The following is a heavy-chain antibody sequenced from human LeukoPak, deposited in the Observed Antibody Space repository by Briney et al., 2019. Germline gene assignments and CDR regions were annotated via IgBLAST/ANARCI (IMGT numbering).Heavy chain of an antibody. Sequence: ASVKVSCKASGYTFTGYYTHWVRQAPGQGLEWMGWINPNSGGTNYAQKFQGRVTMTRDTSISTAYMELSRLRSDDTAVYYCAADLEMATISAGNYWGQGTLVTVSS. V-gene: IGHV1-2*02. CDR1: GYTFTGYY. D-gene: IGHD5-24*01. CDR2: INPNSGGT. J-gene: IGHJ4*02. CDR3: AADLEMATISAGNY.